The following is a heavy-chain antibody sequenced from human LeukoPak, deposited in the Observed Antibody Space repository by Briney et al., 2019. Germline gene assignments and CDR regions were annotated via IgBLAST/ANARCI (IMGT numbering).Heavy chain of an antibody. Sequence: VKVSCKASGGTFSCYAISWVRQAPGQGLEWMGRIIPIFGTANYAQKFQGRVTITADKSTSTAYMELSSLRSEDTAVYYCAREGYCSGGSCYSDYYYYMDVWGKGTTVTVSS. J-gene: IGHJ6*03. D-gene: IGHD2-15*01. CDR3: AREGYCSGGSCYSDYYYYMDV. V-gene: IGHV1-69*06. CDR1: GGTFSCYA. CDR2: IIPIFGTA.